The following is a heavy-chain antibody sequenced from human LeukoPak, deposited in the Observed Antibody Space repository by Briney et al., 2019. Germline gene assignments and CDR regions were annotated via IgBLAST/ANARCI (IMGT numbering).Heavy chain of an antibody. CDR1: GFTFSSYD. CDR3: ARDAPYYDFWSGYYPLDY. CDR2: IGTAGDT. V-gene: IGHV3-13*01. D-gene: IGHD3-3*01. J-gene: IGHJ4*02. Sequence: GGSLRLSCAASGFTFSSYDMHWVRQATGKGLEWVSAIGTAGDTYYPGSVKGRFTISRENAKNSLYLQMNSLRAGDTAVYYCARDAPYYDFWSGYYPLDYWGQGTLVTVSS.